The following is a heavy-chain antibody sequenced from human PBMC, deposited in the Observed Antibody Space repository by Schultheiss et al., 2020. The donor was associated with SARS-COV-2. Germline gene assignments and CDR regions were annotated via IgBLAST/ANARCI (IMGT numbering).Heavy chain of an antibody. CDR2: IYSGGST. V-gene: IGHV3-NL1*01. D-gene: IGHD3-10*01. Sequence: GGSLRLSCAASGFTFSSYAMHWVRQAPGKGLEWVAVIYSGGSTYYADSVKGRFTISRDNSKNTLYLQMNSLRAEDTAVYYCARDGGLMVRGAPGAFDIWGQGTMVTVSS. CDR1: GFTFSSYA. CDR3: ARDGGLMVRGAPGAFDI. J-gene: IGHJ3*02.